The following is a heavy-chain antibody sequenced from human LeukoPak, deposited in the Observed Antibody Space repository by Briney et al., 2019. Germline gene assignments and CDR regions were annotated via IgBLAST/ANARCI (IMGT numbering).Heavy chain of an antibody. CDR2: TYYRSKWYN. CDR1: GDSVSSDNAT. J-gene: IGHJ2*01. D-gene: IGHD3-10*01. CDR3: VREREQLMVYYYFDL. Sequence: SQTLSLTCAISGDSVSSDNATWNWIRLSPSRGLEWLGRTYYRSKWYNDFAASVRGRIAIDPETAKNQFSLQLNSVTPEDSAIYFCVREREQLMVYYYFDLWGRGTQVTLSS. V-gene: IGHV6-1*01.